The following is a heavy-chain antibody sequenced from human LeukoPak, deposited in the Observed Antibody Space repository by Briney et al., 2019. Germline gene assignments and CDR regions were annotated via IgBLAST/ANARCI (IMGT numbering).Heavy chain of an antibody. Sequence: GASVKVSCKASGYTFTGYYMHWVRQAPGQGLEWMGWINPNSGGTNYAQKFQGWVTMTRDTSISTAYMELSRLRSDDTAVYYCARESCSGGSCYSFGLGAFDIWGQGTMGTVSS. D-gene: IGHD2-15*01. J-gene: IGHJ3*02. CDR3: ARESCSGGSCYSFGLGAFDI. CDR2: INPNSGGT. CDR1: GYTFTGYY. V-gene: IGHV1-2*04.